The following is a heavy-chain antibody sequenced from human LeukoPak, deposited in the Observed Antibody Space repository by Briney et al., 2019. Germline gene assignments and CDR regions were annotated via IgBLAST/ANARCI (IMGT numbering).Heavy chain of an antibody. D-gene: IGHD3-22*01. CDR1: GYSISSGYY. Sequence: PSETLSLTCAVSGYSISSGYYWGWIRPPPGKGLEWIGIIYYSGSTYYNPSLKSRVTISVDTSKNQFSLELSSVTAADTAVYYCARHWAHYDSSGKLDYWGQGTLVTVSS. CDR3: ARHWAHYDSSGKLDY. V-gene: IGHV4-38-2*01. J-gene: IGHJ4*02. CDR2: IYYSGST.